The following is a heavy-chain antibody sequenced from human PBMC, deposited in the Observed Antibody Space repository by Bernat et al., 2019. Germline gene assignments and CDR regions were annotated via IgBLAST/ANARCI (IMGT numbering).Heavy chain of an antibody. CDR3: ARGLVERDIVVVPAVN. CDR2: IYYSGST. D-gene: IGHD2-2*01. J-gene: IGHJ4*02. CDR1: GGSISSGGYY. V-gene: IGHV4-31*03. Sequence: QVQLQESGPGLVKPSQTLSLTCTVSGGSISSGGYYWSWIRQHPGKGLECIGYIYYSGSTYYNPSLKSRVTISVDTSKNQFSLKLSSVTAADTAVYYCARGLVERDIVVVPAVNWGQGTLVTVSS.